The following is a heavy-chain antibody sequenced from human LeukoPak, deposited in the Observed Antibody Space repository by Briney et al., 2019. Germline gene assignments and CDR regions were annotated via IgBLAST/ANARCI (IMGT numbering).Heavy chain of an antibody. CDR2: ISGSGGST. Sequence: GGSLRLSCAASGFTFSSYAMGWVRQAPGKGLEWVSAISGSGGSTYYADSVKGRFTISRDNSKNTLYLQMNSLRAEDTAVYYCAKSGSRYGDFYFDYWGQGTLVTVSS. D-gene: IGHD4-17*01. V-gene: IGHV3-23*01. CDR3: AKSGSRYGDFYFDY. CDR1: GFTFSSYA. J-gene: IGHJ4*02.